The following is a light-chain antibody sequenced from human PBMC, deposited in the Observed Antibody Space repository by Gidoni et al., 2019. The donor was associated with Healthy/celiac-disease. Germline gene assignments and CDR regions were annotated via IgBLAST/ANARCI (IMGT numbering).Light chain of an antibody. J-gene: IGKJ1*01. CDR2: DAS. CDR1: QSISSW. Sequence: DIQMTQSPSTLSASVGDRVTITCRARQSISSWSAWYQQKPGKAPKLLIYDASSLESGVPSRFSSSGSGTEFTLTISSLQPDDFATYYCQQYNSYSPWTFGQGTKVEIK. CDR3: QQYNSYSPWT. V-gene: IGKV1-5*01.